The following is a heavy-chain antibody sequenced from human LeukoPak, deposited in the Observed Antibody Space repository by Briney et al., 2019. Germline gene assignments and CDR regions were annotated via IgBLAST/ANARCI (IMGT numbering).Heavy chain of an antibody. CDR2: IYYSGST. Sequence: SETLSLTCTVSGGSISSSSYYWGWIRQPPGKVLEWIGSIYYSGSTYYNPSLKSRVTISVDTSKNQFSLKLSSVTAADTAVYYCARQGSATYYDFWSGYYPFDYWGQGTLVTVSS. CDR3: ARQGSATYYDFWSGYYPFDY. D-gene: IGHD3-3*01. V-gene: IGHV4-39*01. J-gene: IGHJ4*02. CDR1: GGSISSSSYY.